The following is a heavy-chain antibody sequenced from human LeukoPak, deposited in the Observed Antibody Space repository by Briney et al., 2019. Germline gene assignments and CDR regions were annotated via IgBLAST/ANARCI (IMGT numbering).Heavy chain of an antibody. CDR2: INPSGGST. CDR3: AREPATAYYDILTGYYPFDY. J-gene: IGHJ4*02. CDR1: GYTFTGYY. Sequence: ASVKVSCKASGYTFTGYYMHWVRQAPGQGLEWMGWINPSGGSTSYAQKFQGRVTMTRDTSTSTVYMELSGLRSEDTAVYYCAREPATAYYDILTGYYPFDYWGQGTLVTVSS. V-gene: IGHV1-46*01. D-gene: IGHD3-9*01.